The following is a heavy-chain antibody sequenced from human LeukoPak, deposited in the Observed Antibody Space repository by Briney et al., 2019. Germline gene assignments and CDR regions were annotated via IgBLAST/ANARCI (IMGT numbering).Heavy chain of an antibody. CDR3: AKYDSNYSDQILIDY. D-gene: IGHD4-11*01. Sequence: GGSLRLSCAASGFTFSSYAMSWVRQAPGKGLEWVSAISGSGGSTYYADSVKGRFTISRDNSKNTLYLQMNSLRAEDTAVYCCAKYDSNYSDQILIDYWGQGTLVTVSS. CDR1: GFTFSSYA. J-gene: IGHJ4*02. V-gene: IGHV3-23*01. CDR2: ISGSGGST.